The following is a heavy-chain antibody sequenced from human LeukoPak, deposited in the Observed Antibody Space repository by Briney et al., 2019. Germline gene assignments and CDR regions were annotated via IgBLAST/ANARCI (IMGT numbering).Heavy chain of an antibody. CDR3: ARESYYLDAFDI. CDR2: INSDGSST. D-gene: IGHD3-10*01. J-gene: IGHJ3*02. Sequence: PGGSLRLSCAASGFTFSSYWMHWVRQAPGKGLVWVSRINSDGSSTSYADSVKGRFTISRDNAKNTLYLQMNSLRAEDTAVYYCARESYYLDAFDIWGQGTMVTVSS. V-gene: IGHV3-74*01. CDR1: GFTFSSYW.